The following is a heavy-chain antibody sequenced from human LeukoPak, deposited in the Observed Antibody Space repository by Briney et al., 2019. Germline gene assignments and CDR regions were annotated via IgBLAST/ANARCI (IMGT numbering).Heavy chain of an antibody. CDR1: GYTFSNYG. CDR3: ARARGHWNYDF. D-gene: IGHD1-7*01. V-gene: IGHV1-18*01. CDR2: ISAYNGNT. J-gene: IGHJ4*02. Sequence: ASVKVSCKASGYTFSNYGITWVRQAPGQGLEWMGWISAYNGNTSYAQKVQGRVTMTTDTSTSTAYMELRSLRSDDTAVYYCARARGHWNYDFWGQGTLVTVFS.